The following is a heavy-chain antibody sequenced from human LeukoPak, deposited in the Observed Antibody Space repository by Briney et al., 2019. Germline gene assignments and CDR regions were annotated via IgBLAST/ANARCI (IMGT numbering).Heavy chain of an antibody. CDR2: ISWNSVSI. J-gene: IGHJ4*02. V-gene: IGHV3-9*01. D-gene: IGHD3-22*01. Sequence: GGSLRLSCAASGFTFDDYAMHWVRRAPGKGLEWVSGISWNSVSIGYADSVKGRFTISRDNAKNSLYLQMNSLRTEDTALYYCATGDSSGWDYFDYWGQGTLVTVSS. CDR1: GFTFDDYA. CDR3: ATGDSSGWDYFDY.